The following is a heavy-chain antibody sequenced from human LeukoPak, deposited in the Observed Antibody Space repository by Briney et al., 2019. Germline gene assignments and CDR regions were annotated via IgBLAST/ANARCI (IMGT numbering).Heavy chain of an antibody. D-gene: IGHD2-2*01. CDR3: ARGTDYGDS. CDR2: SSDSGST. Sequence: SETLSLTCTVSGGSISSYYWSWIRQPAGKGLEWIGYSSDSGSTNYNPSLKSRVALLVDTSKNQFSLNLFSVTAADTAVYYCARGTDYGDSWGQGTLVTVSS. J-gene: IGHJ4*02. CDR1: GGSISSYY. V-gene: IGHV4-59*01.